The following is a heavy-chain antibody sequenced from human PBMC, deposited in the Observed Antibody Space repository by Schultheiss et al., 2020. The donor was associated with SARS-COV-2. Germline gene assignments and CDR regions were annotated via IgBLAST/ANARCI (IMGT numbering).Heavy chain of an antibody. CDR1: GYSFTSYW. CDR2: IDPSDSYT. Sequence: GESLKISCKGSGYSFTSYWISWVRQMPGKGLEWMGRIDPSDSYTNYSPSFQGHVTISADKSISTAYLQWSSLKASDTAMYYCARHEITPNLFGVVNLNFDYWGQGTLVTVSS. D-gene: IGHD3-3*01. CDR3: ARHEITPNLFGVVNLNFDY. V-gene: IGHV5-10-1*01. J-gene: IGHJ4*02.